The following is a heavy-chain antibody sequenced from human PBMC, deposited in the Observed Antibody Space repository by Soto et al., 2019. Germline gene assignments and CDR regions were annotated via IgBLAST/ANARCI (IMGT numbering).Heavy chain of an antibody. D-gene: IGHD3-3*01. J-gene: IGHJ3*02. Sequence: SAKVTCKASGFTFTSYGICWARQSPGQGLEWMGWISAYNGNTNYAQKLQGRVTMTTDTSTSTAYMELRSLRSDDTAVYYCARDQRFLEWLGAFDIWGQGTMVTVSS. CDR1: GFTFTSYG. CDR3: ARDQRFLEWLGAFDI. CDR2: ISAYNGNT. V-gene: IGHV1-18*01.